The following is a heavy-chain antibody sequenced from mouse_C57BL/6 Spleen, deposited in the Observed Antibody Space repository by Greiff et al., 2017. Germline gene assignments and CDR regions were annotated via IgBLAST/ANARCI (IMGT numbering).Heavy chain of an antibody. V-gene: IGHV1-72*01. Sequence: QVQLQQPGAELVKPGASVKLSCKASGYTFTSYWMHWVKQRPGRGLEWIGRIDPNRGGTKYNEKFKSKAILTVDKPSSTAYMQISSRTAEDSAVYYCARPYGNYLYAIDYWGQGASVTVSS. CDR1: GYTFTSYW. CDR2: IDPNRGGT. CDR3: ARPYGNYLYAIDY. J-gene: IGHJ4*01. D-gene: IGHD2-1*01.